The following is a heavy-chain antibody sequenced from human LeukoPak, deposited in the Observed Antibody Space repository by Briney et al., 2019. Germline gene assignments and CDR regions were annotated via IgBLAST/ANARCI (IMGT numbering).Heavy chain of an antibody. CDR2: VDSVGSST. CDR1: GFTFRSYW. V-gene: IGHV3-74*01. J-gene: IGHJ4*02. CDR3: ARVVIGYSYGSYFDY. D-gene: IGHD5-18*01. Sequence: SGGSLRLSCAASGFTFRSYWMHWVRQAPGKGLVWVSRVDSVGSSTSYADSVKGRFTISRDNAKNTLYLQMNSLRAEDTAVYYCARVVIGYSYGSYFDYWGQGTLVTVSS.